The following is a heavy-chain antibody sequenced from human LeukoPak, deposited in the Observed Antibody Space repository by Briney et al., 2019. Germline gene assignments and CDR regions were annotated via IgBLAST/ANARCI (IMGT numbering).Heavy chain of an antibody. CDR1: GGSISSYY. CDR3: ARGHGVLRFLEWLY. CDR2: IYYSGST. Sequence: SETLSLTCTVSGGSISSYYWSWIRQPPGKGLEWIGYIYYSGSTNYNPPLKSRVTISVDTSKNQFSLKLSSVTAADTAVYYCARGHGVLRFLEWLYWGQGTLVTVSS. D-gene: IGHD3-3*01. V-gene: IGHV4-59*01. J-gene: IGHJ4*02.